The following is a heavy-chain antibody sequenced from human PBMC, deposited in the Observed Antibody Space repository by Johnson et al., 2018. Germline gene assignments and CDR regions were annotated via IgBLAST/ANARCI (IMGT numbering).Heavy chain of an antibody. CDR1: GYTFTSYD. Sequence: QAQLQESGAEVKKPGVSVKVSCKASGYTFTSYDINWVRQATGQGLEWMGWMNPNSGNTGYAQKFQGRVTMTRNTTISTAYMELSSLRSEDTAVYYCARGRRGFIAVASYYYYYMDVWGKGTTVTVSS. D-gene: IGHD6-19*01. J-gene: IGHJ6*03. CDR3: ARGRRGFIAVASYYYYYMDV. V-gene: IGHV1-8*01. CDR2: MNPNSGNT.